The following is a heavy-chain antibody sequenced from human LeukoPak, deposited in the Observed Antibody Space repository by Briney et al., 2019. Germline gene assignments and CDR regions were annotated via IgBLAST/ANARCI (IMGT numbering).Heavy chain of an antibody. D-gene: IGHD2-2*01. J-gene: IGHJ3*02. CDR3: ARVRDIVVDGDAFDI. CDR2: INPSDGST. V-gene: IGHV1-46*01. Sequence: ASVKVSCKASGYTFTSYYMHWVRQAPGQELEWMGIINPSDGSTSYAQKFQGRVTMTRDMSTSTVYMELSSLRSEDTAVYYCARVRDIVVDGDAFDIWGQGTMVTVSS. CDR1: GYTFTSYY.